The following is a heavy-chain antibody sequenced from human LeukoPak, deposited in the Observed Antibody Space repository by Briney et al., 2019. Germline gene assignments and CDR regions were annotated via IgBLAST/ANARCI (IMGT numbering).Heavy chain of an antibody. D-gene: IGHD4/OR15-4a*01. J-gene: IGHJ4*02. CDR1: GCTFSNYW. V-gene: IGHV3-7*01. CDR2: IKQDGSEK. Sequence: GGSLRLSCAASGCTFSNYWMIWIRQAPGKGLEWVANIKQDGSEKYYVDSVKGRFTISRDNAKNSLYLKMNSLRAEETAVYYCARDRGLWWFFDDWGEGTLVTVSS. CDR3: ARDRGLWWFFDD.